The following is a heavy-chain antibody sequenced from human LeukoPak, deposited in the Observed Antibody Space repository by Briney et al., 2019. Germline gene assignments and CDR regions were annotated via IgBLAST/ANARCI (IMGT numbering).Heavy chain of an antibody. CDR3: ARDNPYYYDSSGYSLDY. Sequence: ASVKVSCKASGGTFSSYAISWVRQAPGQGLEWMGGIIPIFGTANYAQKFQGRVTLTADESTSTAYMELSRPRSVETDVSDGARDNPYYYDSSGYSLDYWGQGTLVTVSS. CDR2: IIPIFGTA. V-gene: IGHV1-69*13. J-gene: IGHJ4*02. D-gene: IGHD3-22*01. CDR1: GGTFSSYA.